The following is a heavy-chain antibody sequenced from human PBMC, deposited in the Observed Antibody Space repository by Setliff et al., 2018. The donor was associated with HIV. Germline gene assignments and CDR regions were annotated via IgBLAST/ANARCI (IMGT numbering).Heavy chain of an antibody. V-gene: IGHV3-23*01. J-gene: IGHJ3*02. CDR2: ISARGDRT. Sequence: GGSLRLSCAASGIAFNTHVMTWVRQAPGKGLVWVSSISARGDRTYYTDAVQGRFPISRDNSKNTVFLQMNSLRAEDTAVYYCARYALAVPGYHNAFDIWGQGTMVTVSS. CDR3: ARYALAVPGYHNAFDI. CDR1: GIAFNTHV. D-gene: IGHD6-19*01.